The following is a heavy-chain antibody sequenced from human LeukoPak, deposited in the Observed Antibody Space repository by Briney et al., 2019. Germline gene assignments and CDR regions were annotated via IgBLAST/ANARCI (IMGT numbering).Heavy chain of an antibody. CDR2: ISGSGAIT. D-gene: IGHD5-18*01. V-gene: IGHV3-23*01. J-gene: IGHJ4*02. CDR1: GFTFSSYG. Sequence: GGSLRLSCAASGFTFSSYGMSWVRQAPGKGLDWVSTISGSGAITYYADSVKGRFTISRDNSKNTLYLQMNSLRAEDTAVYYCAKDSRYGYRWDYDYWGQGTLVAVSS. CDR3: AKDSRYGYRWDYDY.